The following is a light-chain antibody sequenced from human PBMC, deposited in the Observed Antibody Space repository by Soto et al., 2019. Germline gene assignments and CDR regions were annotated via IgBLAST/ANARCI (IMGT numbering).Light chain of an antibody. J-gene: IGKJ1*01. CDR3: QQYGSSGT. Sequence: IVIPQSPATLSVSPGERGTLACRASQSVSNNSAWYQQKPGQAPRVLIYGASSRATGIPDRFSGSGSGTDFTLTISRLEPEDFAVYYCQQYGSSGTFGQGTKVDIK. CDR2: GAS. CDR1: QSVSNN. V-gene: IGKV3-20*01.